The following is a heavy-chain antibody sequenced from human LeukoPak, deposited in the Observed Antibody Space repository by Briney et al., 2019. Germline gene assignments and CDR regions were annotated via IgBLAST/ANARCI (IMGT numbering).Heavy chain of an antibody. CDR3: ARHEGDCSSTSCYFDY. Sequence: PSETLSLTCSVSGGSISSYYWSWIRQPPGKGLEWIGYIYTSGSTNYNPSLKSRVTISVDTSKNQFSLKLSSVTDADTAVYYCARHEGDCSSTSCYFDYWGQGTLVTVSS. CDR1: GGSISSYY. CDR2: IYTSGST. J-gene: IGHJ4*02. D-gene: IGHD2-2*01. V-gene: IGHV4-4*09.